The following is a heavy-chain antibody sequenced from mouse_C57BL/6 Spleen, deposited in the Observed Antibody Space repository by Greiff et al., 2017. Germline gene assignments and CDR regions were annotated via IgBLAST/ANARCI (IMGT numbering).Heavy chain of an antibody. J-gene: IGHJ2*01. Sequence: QVQLQQPGAELVMPGASVKLSCKASGYTFTSYWMHWVKQRPGHGLEWIGEIDPSDSYTNYNQKFKGKSTLTVDKSSSTAYMQLSSLTSEDSAVYDCARPFSGYFDYWGQGTTLTVSS. V-gene: IGHV1-69*01. CDR3: ARPFSGYFDY. CDR1: GYTFTSYW. CDR2: IDPSDSYT.